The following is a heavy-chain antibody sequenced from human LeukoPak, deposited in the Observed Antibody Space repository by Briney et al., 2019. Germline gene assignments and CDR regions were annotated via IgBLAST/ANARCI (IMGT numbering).Heavy chain of an antibody. CDR3: AGDQAMAGPGLDY. J-gene: IGHJ4*02. Sequence: GGSLRLSCAASGFAFRNYYMDWVRQAPGKGLEWVSYISNSGDITYYADSVKGRFTISRDNAKNTLYLQMNSLRAEDTALYYCAGDQAMAGPGLDYWGQGTLVTVSS. D-gene: IGHD2-8*01. CDR1: GFAFRNYY. CDR2: ISNSGDIT. V-gene: IGHV3-11*01.